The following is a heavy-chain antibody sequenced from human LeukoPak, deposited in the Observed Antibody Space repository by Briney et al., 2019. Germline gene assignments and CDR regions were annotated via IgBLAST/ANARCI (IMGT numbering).Heavy chain of an antibody. Sequence: SETLSLTCSVSGGSISSYYWSWIRLPPGKGLEWIGYIYYSGSTNYNPSLKSRVTISADTSKNQFSLKLSSVTAADTAMYYCARRGYSSGWYYFDYWGQGALVTVAS. V-gene: IGHV4-59*08. J-gene: IGHJ4*02. CDR1: GGSISSYY. D-gene: IGHD6-19*01. CDR2: IYYSGST. CDR3: ARRGYSSGWYYFDY.